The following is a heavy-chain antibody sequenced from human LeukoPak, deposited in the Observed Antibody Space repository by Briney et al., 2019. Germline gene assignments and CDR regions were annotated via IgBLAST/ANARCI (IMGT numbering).Heavy chain of an antibody. Sequence: GASVKVSCKTSGYTFTAHDIFWVRQAAGQGLEWMGWMNPKSGSTAYAQKVQGRVTFTRNTSITTAYLDLTNLRYEDTAMYYCARVGRNYYDSSGYYPRGWFDPWGQGTLVTVSS. CDR3: ARVGRNYYDSSGYYPRGWFDP. CDR1: GYTFTAHD. D-gene: IGHD3-22*01. V-gene: IGHV1-8*03. J-gene: IGHJ5*02. CDR2: MNPKSGST.